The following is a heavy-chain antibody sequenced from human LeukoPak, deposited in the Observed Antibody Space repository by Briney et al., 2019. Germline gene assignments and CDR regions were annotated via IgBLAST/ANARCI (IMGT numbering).Heavy chain of an antibody. CDR1: GYSISSGYY. J-gene: IGHJ4*02. CDR2: IFHSGTT. Sequence: SETLSLTCTVSGYSISSGYYWGWIRQPPGKGLEWIGSIFHSGTTSYNPSLKSRVTISADTSKNQFSLKLSSVTATDTAVYYCARTSGSPRYWGQGTLVAVSS. CDR3: ARTSGSPRY. V-gene: IGHV4-38-2*02. D-gene: IGHD1-26*01.